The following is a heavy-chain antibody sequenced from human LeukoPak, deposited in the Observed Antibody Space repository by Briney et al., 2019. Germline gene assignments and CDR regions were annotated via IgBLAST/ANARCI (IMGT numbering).Heavy chain of an antibody. CDR1: GGTISTYY. CDR2: IYYSGST. D-gene: IGHD4-23*01. CDR3: ARGSLTVVPAFDI. V-gene: IGHV4-59*12. J-gene: IGHJ3*02. Sequence: PSETLSLTCTASGGTISTYYWSWIRQPPGKGLEWIGYIYYSGSTNYNPSLKSRGTISVNTSKNQFSLKLSSVTAADTAVYYCARGSLTVVPAFDIWGQGTMVTVSS.